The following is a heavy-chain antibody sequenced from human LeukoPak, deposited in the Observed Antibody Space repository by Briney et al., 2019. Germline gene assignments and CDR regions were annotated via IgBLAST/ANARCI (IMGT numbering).Heavy chain of an antibody. D-gene: IGHD3-3*01. CDR1: GGSISSSRYY. CDR3: AREGGFYRPLDY. V-gene: IGHV4-39*02. Sequence: SETLSLTCTVSGGSISSSRYYWAWIRQPPGKGLDWIGSISYSGSTYYNSSLKSRLTISVDTSKNQFSLRLSSVTAADTAVYYCAREGGFYRPLDYSGQGTLVTVSS. J-gene: IGHJ4*02. CDR2: ISYSGST.